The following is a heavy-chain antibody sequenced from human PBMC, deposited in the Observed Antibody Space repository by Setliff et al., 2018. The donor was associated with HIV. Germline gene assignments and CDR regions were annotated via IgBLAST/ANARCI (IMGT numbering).Heavy chain of an antibody. CDR1: GGSLSGYY. D-gene: IGHD3-22*01. Sequence: SETLSLTCAVYGGSLSGYYWSWIRQPPGKGLEWLGYVSYSGSTNFNPSLESRLAMSVDMSKNHFSLKLRSVTAADTAVYYCARHGHFYDSSSSDAFDIWGHGTMVTVSS. V-gene: IGHV4-59*08. CDR2: VSYSGST. CDR3: ARHGHFYDSSSSDAFDI. J-gene: IGHJ3*02.